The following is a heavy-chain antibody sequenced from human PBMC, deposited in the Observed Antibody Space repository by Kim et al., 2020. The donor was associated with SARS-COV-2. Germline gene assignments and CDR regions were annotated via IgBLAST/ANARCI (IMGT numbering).Heavy chain of an antibody. Sequence: GGSLRLSCAASGFTFSSFRMHWVRQAPGKGLVWVSRIDSDGSSTAYADSVKGRFTISRDNAKNTLYLQMNSLRAEDTAVYYCAGYGSNWFSWGQGTLVTVSS. D-gene: IGHD6-13*01. CDR1: GFTFSSFR. J-gene: IGHJ5*02. CDR2: IDSDGSST. CDR3: AGYGSNWFS. V-gene: IGHV3-74*01.